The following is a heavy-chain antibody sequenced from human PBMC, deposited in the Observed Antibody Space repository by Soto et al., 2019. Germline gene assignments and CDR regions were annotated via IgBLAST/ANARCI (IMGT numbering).Heavy chain of an antibody. CDR1: GFTLSSYG. J-gene: IGHJ6*02. V-gene: IGHV3-23*01. CDR2: ISAGGDMT. D-gene: IGHD1-26*01. Sequence: DVQLLESGGHLVQPGGSLRLSCSASGFTLSSYGMSWVRQAPGKGLEWVASISAGGDMTYNSDSVKGRFTISRDNSNNALFLQMHNLRIEDTALYYCARGARGGSRSTASYYSSDWELWAHGATATVS. CDR3: ARGARGGSRSTASYYSSDWEL.